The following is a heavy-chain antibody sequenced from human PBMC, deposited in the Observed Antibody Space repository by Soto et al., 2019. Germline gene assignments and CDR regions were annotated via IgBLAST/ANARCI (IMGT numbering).Heavy chain of an antibody. CDR3: AILMSSGYDYGMDF. Sequence: QVQLVQSGAEVKKPGSSVKVSCKASGGTFSSYTISWVRQAPGQGLEWMGRIIPILGIANYAQKFKGRVTITAGKSTSTAYMELSSLRSEDTAVYSCAILMSSGYDYGMDFWGQGTTVTVSS. J-gene: IGHJ6*02. CDR1: GGTFSSYT. V-gene: IGHV1-69*02. D-gene: IGHD3-10*01. CDR2: IIPILGIA.